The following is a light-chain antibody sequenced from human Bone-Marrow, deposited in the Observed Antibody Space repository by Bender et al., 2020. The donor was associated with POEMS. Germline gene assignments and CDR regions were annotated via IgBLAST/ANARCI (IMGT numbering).Light chain of an antibody. Sequence: QSVLTQPASVSGSPGQSITISCTGTSSDVGTYNLISWYQQHPGKAPKLMIYEVSKRPTGVPGRFSGSKSGNTASLTVSGLQADDEADYYCSSYAGRNNPPWLFGGGTKLTVL. CDR3: SSYAGRNNPPWL. CDR2: EVS. J-gene: IGLJ3*02. V-gene: IGLV2-14*02. CDR1: SSDVGTYNL.